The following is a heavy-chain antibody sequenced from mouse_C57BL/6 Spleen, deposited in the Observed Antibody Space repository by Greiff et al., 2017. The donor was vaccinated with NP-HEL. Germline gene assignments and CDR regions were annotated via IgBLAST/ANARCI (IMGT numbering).Heavy chain of an antibody. CDR2: IYPGSGST. CDR1: GYTFTSYW. J-gene: IGHJ2*01. D-gene: IGHD2-10*01. V-gene: IGHV1-55*01. Sequence: QVQLKQPGAELVKPGASVKMSCKASGYTFTSYWITWVKQRPGQGLEWIGDIYPGSGSTNYNEKFKSKATLTVDTSSSTAYMQLSSLTSEDSAVYYCARSYYGNYDFDYWGQGTTLTVSS. CDR3: ARSYYGNYDFDY.